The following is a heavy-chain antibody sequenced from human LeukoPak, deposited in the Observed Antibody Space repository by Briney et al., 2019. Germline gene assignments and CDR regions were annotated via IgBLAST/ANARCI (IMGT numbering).Heavy chain of an antibody. Sequence: GGSLRLSCAASGFTFSDYGMHWVRRARGKGLEWVAVISYDGSNKYYADSVKGRYTISRDNSQNTLYLQMNSLRAEDTAVYYCARGIPADYWGQGTLVTVSS. V-gene: IGHV3-30*03. CDR3: ARGIPADY. CDR2: ISYDGSNK. J-gene: IGHJ4*02. CDR1: GFTFSDYG.